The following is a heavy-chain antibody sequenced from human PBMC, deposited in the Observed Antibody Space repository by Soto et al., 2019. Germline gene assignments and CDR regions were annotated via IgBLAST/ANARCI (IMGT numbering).Heavy chain of an antibody. CDR1: GFTFNSYW. V-gene: IGHV3-74*01. CDR2: INSDGSST. J-gene: IGHJ4*02. Sequence: EVQLLESGGGLVQPGGSLRLSCAASGFTFNSYWMHWVRQAPGKGLVWVSRINSDGSSTTYADSVKGRFTISRDNAKNTLYLQMNSLRDEDTAVYYCARGGGYTYGPFDDLGQGTLVTVSS. CDR3: ARGGGYTYGPFDD. D-gene: IGHD5-18*01.